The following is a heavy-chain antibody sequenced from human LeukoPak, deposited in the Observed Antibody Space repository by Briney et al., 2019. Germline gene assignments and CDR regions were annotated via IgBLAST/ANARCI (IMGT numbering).Heavy chain of an antibody. CDR2: ISSSSSYI. CDR3: ARVPDYYYYMDV. J-gene: IGHJ6*03. Sequence: GGSLRLSCAASGFTFSSYSMNWVRQAPGKGLEWVSSISSSSSYIYYADSVKGRFTISRDNAKNSLYLQMNSLRAEDTAVYYCARVPDYYYYMDVWGKGTTVTISS. CDR1: GFTFSSYS. V-gene: IGHV3-21*04.